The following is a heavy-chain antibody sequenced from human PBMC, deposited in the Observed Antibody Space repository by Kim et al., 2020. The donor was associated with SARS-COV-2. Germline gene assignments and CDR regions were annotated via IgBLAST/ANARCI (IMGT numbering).Heavy chain of an antibody. Sequence: GGSLRLSCAASGFTFSSYSMNWVRQAPGKGLEWVSYISSSSSTIYYADSVKGRFTISRDNAKNSLYLQMNSLRAEDTAVYYCARSDCSGGSCYSALYYYYGMDVWGQGTTVTVSS. CDR3: ARSDCSGGSCYSALYYYYGMDV. J-gene: IGHJ6*02. D-gene: IGHD2-15*01. CDR2: ISSSSSTI. V-gene: IGHV3-48*04. CDR1: GFTFSSYS.